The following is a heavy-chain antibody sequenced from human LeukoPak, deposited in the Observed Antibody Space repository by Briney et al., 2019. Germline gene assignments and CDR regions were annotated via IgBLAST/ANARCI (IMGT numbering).Heavy chain of an antibody. V-gene: IGHV1-18*01. Sequence: ASVKVSCKASGYTFLNYAISWVRQAPGQGLEWMGGITTYNGDTHYAQKLQGRVTMTTDTSTATAYMELRSLESDDTAVYYCVREIQWLVGEWIYPWGQGTLVTVSS. CDR3: VREIQWLVGEWIYP. CDR1: GYTFLNYA. J-gene: IGHJ5*02. CDR2: ITTYNGDT. D-gene: IGHD6-19*01.